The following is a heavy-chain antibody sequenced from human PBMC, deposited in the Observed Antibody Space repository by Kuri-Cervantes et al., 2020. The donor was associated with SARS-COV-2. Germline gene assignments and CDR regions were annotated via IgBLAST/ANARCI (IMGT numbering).Heavy chain of an antibody. Sequence: GGSLRLSCEVSGFLFSASAIHWVRQASGKGLEWVGRVRGKANNYATAYAASVKGRFTISRDDSKNMAYLQMNSLKTEDTAVYYCTTDRPPSEDGYSLTFYLDYWGQGTLVTVSS. CDR2: VRGKANNYAT. CDR1: GFLFSASA. CDR3: TTDRPPSEDGYSLTFYLDY. V-gene: IGHV3-73*01. J-gene: IGHJ4*02. D-gene: IGHD5-24*01.